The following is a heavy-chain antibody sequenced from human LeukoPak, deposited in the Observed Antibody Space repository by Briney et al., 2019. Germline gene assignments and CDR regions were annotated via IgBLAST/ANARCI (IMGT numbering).Heavy chain of an antibody. CDR2: IYYSGST. J-gene: IGHJ4*02. CDR3: ARRARSGPYWDY. CDR1: GGSISSYY. V-gene: IGHV4-59*01. Sequence: SETLSLTCTVSGGSISSYYWSWIRQRPGKGLEWIGYIYYSGSTNYNPSLKSRVTISVDTSKNQFSLKLSSVTAADTAVYYCARRARSGPYWDYWGQGTLVIISS. D-gene: IGHD2-15*01.